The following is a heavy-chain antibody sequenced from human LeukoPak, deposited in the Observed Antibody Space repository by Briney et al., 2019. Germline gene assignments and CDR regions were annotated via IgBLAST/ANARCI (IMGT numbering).Heavy chain of an antibody. CDR3: AKDLDTDMFGELSALEI. CDR2: ISGDGGDT. CDR1: GFTFDDYG. V-gene: IGHV3-43*02. J-gene: IGHJ3*02. D-gene: IGHD3-10*02. Sequence: GGSLRLSCAASGFTFDDYGMHWVRQAPGKGLEWVSLISGDGGDTYYADSVKGRFTVSRDNSENSLSLQMNSLRTEDTALYYCAKDLDTDMFGELSALEIWGQGTMVTVSS.